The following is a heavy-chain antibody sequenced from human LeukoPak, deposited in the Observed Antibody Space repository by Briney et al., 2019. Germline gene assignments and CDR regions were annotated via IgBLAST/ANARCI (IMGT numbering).Heavy chain of an antibody. J-gene: IGHJ4*02. CDR2: MNPNSGNT. D-gene: IGHD1-7*01. Sequence: ASVKVSCKASGYTFTSYDINWVRQATGQGLEWMGWMNPNSGNTGYAQKFQGRVTITADKSTSTAYMELSSLRSEDTAVYYCAGSDNWNYGFDYWGQGTLVTVSS. CDR3: AGSDNWNYGFDY. V-gene: IGHV1-8*03. CDR1: GYTFTSYD.